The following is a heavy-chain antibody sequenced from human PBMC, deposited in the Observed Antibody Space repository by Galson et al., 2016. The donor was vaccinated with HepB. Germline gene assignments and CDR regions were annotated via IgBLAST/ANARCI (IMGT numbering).Heavy chain of an antibody. CDR2: IYYSGST. Sequence: SETLSLTCTVSGGSISNSAYYWSWFRQPPGQGLEWIGTIYYSGSTYYTPSLRSRLTISMDSSKNQFSLNLTSATATDTAVYYCANRPRMSSRDWFNPWGQGRLVTVSS. CDR1: GGSISNSAYY. J-gene: IGHJ5*02. CDR3: ANRPRMSSRDWFNP. V-gene: IGHV4-39*01. D-gene: IGHD6-6*01.